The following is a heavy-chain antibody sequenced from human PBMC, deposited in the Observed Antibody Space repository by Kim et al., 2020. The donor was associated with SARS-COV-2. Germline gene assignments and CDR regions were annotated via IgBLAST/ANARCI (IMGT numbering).Heavy chain of an antibody. V-gene: IGHV3-23*01. CDR3: AKDAAIAALGVHFFDS. CDR1: GFSFGSYA. Sequence: EGSLRLSCAASGFSFGSYAMSWVRQAPGKGLEWVSVASGTGDTRYYADSVKGRFAISKDKSTNTLYLQMNNLRAEDTALYYCAKDAAIAALGVHFFDSWGQGTLVTVSS. CDR2: ASGTGDTR. J-gene: IGHJ4*02. D-gene: IGHD6-13*01.